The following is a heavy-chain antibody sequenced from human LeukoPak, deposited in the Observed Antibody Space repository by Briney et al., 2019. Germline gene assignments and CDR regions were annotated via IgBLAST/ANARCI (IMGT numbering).Heavy chain of an antibody. D-gene: IGHD2-2*01. CDR2: ISSSSSYI. CDR3: AKVLTGYCGSTSCPFDS. Sequence: PGGSLRLSCAASGFTFSSYSMNWVRQAPGKGLEWVSSISSSSSYIYYADSVKGRFTISRDNAKNSLFLQMSSLRAEDTAVYYCAKVLTGYCGSTSCPFDSWGQGTLVTVSS. V-gene: IGHV3-21*01. J-gene: IGHJ4*02. CDR1: GFTFSSYS.